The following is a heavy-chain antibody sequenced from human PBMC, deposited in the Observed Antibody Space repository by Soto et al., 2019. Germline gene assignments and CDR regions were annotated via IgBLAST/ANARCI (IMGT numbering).Heavy chain of an antibody. J-gene: IGHJ5*01. CDR3: ARTRNGGVADSFDS. CDR2: ISRDGSYI. CDR1: GFTFSRHA. V-gene: IGHV3-30*04. D-gene: IGHD3-3*01. Sequence: QVQLVESGGGEVQPGGSLRLSCAASGFTFSRHAIHWVRLTPGRGLEWDLAISRDGSYIYYTDSVKGRFTVSRDNSKNTVFVQMNRLIPDDTALYFCARTRNGGVADSFDSWGQGTRVTVSS.